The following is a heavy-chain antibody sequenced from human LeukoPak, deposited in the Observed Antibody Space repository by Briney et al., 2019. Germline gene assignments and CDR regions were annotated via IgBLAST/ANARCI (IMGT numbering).Heavy chain of an antibody. CDR3: ARGVITMVRGVIGYYYYYMDV. Sequence: PSETLSLTCTVSGGSISSYYWSWIRQPAGKGLEWIGRIYTSGSTNYNPSLKSRVTMSVDTPKNQFSLKLSSVTAADTAVYYCARGVITMVRGVIGYYYYYMDVWGKGATVTVSS. D-gene: IGHD3-10*01. CDR1: GGSISSYY. V-gene: IGHV4-4*07. J-gene: IGHJ6*03. CDR2: IYTSGST.